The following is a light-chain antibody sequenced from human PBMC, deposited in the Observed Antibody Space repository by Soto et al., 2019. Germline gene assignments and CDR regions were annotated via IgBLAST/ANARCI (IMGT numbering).Light chain of an antibody. Sequence: DIQMTQSPSSLSASVGDRVTITCRASQGISNYLAWYQQKPGKVPKLLIYAASTLQSVVPSRFSGSGSGTDFTLTISRLQPEDVATYYCQKYNSAPRTFGQGTRLEIK. CDR1: QGISNY. J-gene: IGKJ5*01. CDR3: QKYNSAPRT. V-gene: IGKV1-27*01. CDR2: AAS.